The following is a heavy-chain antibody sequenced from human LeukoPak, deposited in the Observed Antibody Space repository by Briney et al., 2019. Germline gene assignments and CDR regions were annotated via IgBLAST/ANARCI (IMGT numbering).Heavy chain of an antibody. Sequence: PSETLSLTCAVYVGSFSDYYWSWIRQPPGKGLEWIGEINHSGSINYNPSLKSRVTISVDTSKNQFSLKLSSVTAADTAVYYCARGEWVTTFDYWGQGTLVTVSS. D-gene: IGHD4-11*01. CDR2: INHSGSI. CDR1: VGSFSDYY. J-gene: IGHJ4*02. CDR3: ARGEWVTTFDY. V-gene: IGHV4-34*01.